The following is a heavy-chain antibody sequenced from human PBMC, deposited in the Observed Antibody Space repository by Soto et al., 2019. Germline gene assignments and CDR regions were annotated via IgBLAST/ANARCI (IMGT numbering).Heavy chain of an antibody. J-gene: IGHJ4*02. CDR1: GFTFSNYG. CDR3: AKDGAPRYCSRSSCHPAGAY. V-gene: IGHV3-30*18. CDR2: ISYDGSHK. Sequence: GGSLRLACAGSGFTFSNYGLHWVRQAPGKGLEWVAVISYDGSHKYYADSVKGRFTISRDNSNNMLYLQMDSLRAEDTAVYYCAKDGAPRYCSRSSCHPAGAYWGQGTLVTVSS. D-gene: IGHD2-15*01.